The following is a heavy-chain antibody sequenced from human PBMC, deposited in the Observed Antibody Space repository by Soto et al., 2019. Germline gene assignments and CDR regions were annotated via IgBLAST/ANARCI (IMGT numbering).Heavy chain of an antibody. V-gene: IGHV1-18*01. D-gene: IGHD6-19*01. Sequence: ASVKVSCKASGYTFTSYGISWVRQAPGQGLEWMGWISAYNGNTNYAQKLQGRVTMTTDTSTSTAYMELRSLRSDDTAVYYCARDLGYDIAVAGTPNAFDIWGQGTMVTVSS. CDR3: ARDLGYDIAVAGTPNAFDI. J-gene: IGHJ3*02. CDR1: GYTFTSYG. CDR2: ISAYNGNT.